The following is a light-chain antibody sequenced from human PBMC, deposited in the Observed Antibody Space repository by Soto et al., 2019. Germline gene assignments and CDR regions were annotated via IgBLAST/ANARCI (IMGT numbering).Light chain of an antibody. CDR2: KAS. CDR3: QRYNSYPFT. CDR1: QSISGW. Sequence: DIQLTQSTSTLSASEGDRVTITCRASQSISGWLAWYQQKPGKAPKLLIYKASSLESGVPSRFSGSGSGTEFTLTISSLQPDDSATYYCQRYNSYPFTFGPGTKVDIK. V-gene: IGKV1-5*03. J-gene: IGKJ3*01.